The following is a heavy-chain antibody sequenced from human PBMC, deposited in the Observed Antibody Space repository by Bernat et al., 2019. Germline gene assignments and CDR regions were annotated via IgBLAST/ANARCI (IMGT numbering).Heavy chain of an antibody. CDR3: ANYYDILTGYVPPNYFDY. D-gene: IGHD3-9*01. Sequence: EVQLLESGGGLVQPGGSLRLSCAASGFTFSSYAMSWVRQAPGKGLEWVSAISGSGGSTYYADSVKGRFTISRDNSKNTLYLQMNSLRAEDTAVYYCANYYDILTGYVPPNYFDYWGQGTLVTVSS. CDR1: GFTFSSYA. J-gene: IGHJ4*02. CDR2: ISGSGGST. V-gene: IGHV3-23*01.